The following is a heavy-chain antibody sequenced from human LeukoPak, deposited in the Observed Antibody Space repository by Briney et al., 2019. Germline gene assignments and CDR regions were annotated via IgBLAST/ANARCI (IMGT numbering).Heavy chain of an antibody. CDR3: AREITAAGNYFDY. J-gene: IGHJ4*02. D-gene: IGHD6-13*01. CDR1: GFTFSSYG. V-gene: IGHV3-33*01. CDR2: IWYDGSNK. Sequence: GGSLRLSCAASGFTFSSYGMHWVRQAPGKGLEWVAVIWYDGSNKYYADSVKGRFTISRDNSKNTLYLQMNSLRAEDTALYYCAREITAAGNYFDYWGQGTLVTVSS.